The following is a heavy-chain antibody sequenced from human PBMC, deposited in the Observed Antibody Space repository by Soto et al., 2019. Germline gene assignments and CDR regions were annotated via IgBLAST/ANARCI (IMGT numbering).Heavy chain of an antibody. D-gene: IGHD3-22*01. J-gene: IGHJ6*02. CDR1: GFTFSSYD. CDR3: ARIDYDSSGYALMDV. CDR2: IGTAGDT. V-gene: IGHV3-13*01. Sequence: PGGSLRLSCAASGFTFSSYDMHWVRQATGKGLEWVSAIGTAGDTYCPGSVKGRFTISRENAKNSLYLQMNSLRAGDTAVYYCARIDYDSSGYALMDVWGQGTTVTVSS.